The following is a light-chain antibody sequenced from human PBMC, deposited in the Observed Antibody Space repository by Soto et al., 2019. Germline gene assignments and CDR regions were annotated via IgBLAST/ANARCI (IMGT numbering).Light chain of an antibody. J-gene: IGLJ3*02. Sequence: NFMLTQPHSVSESPGKTVTISCTRSSGSIASNYVQWYQQRPGSAPTTVIYEHNQRPSGVPDRFSGSKSGTSASLAISGLPSEDEADYYCAAWDDSLSGWVFGGGTKLTVL. CDR2: EHN. CDR1: SGSIASNY. CDR3: AAWDDSLSGWV. V-gene: IGLV6-57*04.